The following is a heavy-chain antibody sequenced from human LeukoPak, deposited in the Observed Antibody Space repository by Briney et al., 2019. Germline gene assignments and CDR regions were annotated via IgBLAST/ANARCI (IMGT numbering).Heavy chain of an antibody. V-gene: IGHV4-34*01. CDR1: GGSFSGYY. CDR2: INHSGST. CDR3: ARVIAARFSKYYYYYYMDV. D-gene: IGHD6-6*01. Sequence: SETLSLTCALYGGSFSGYYWSWIRQPPGKGLEWIGEINHSGSTNYNPSLKSRVTISVDTSKNQFSLKLSSVTAADTAVYYCARVIAARFSKYYYYYYMDVWGKGTTVTVSS. J-gene: IGHJ6*03.